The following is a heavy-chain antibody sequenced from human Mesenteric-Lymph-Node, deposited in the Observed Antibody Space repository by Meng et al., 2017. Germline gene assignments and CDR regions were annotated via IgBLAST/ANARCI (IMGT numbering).Heavy chain of an antibody. J-gene: IGHJ4*02. CDR2: INHSGST. V-gene: IGHV4-34*01. CDR3: ASGTKNRGHPYDY. D-gene: IGHD1-14*01. CDR1: GGSFSGYY. Sequence: SETLSLTCAVYGGSFSGYYWSWIRQPPGKGLEWIGEINHSGSTNYNPSLKSRVTISVDTSKNQFSLKLSSVTAADTAVYYCASGTKNRGHPYDYWGQGTLVTVSS.